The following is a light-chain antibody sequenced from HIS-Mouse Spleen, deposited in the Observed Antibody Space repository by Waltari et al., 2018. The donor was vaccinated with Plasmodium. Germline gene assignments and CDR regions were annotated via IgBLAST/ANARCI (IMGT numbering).Light chain of an antibody. Sequence: EIVMTQSPATLSVSPGERATLPSRASQSVRSNLAWYQQKPGQAPRLLIYGASTRATGIPARFSGSGSGTEFTLTISSLQSEDFAVYYCQQYNNWSFTFGPGTKVDIK. CDR2: GAS. J-gene: IGKJ3*01. V-gene: IGKV3-15*01. CDR1: QSVRSN. CDR3: QQYNNWSFT.